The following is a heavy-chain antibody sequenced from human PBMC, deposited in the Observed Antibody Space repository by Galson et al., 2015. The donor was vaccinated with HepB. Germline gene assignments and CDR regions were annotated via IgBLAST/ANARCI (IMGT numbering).Heavy chain of an antibody. J-gene: IGHJ6*02. CDR2: ISAYNGNT. V-gene: IGHV1-18*01. Sequence: SVKVSCKASGYTFTSYGISWVRQAPGQGLEWMGWISAYNGNTNYAQKLQGRVTMTTDTSTSTAYIELRSLRSDDTAVYYCAREGVVVVAAPKSPNYYYYGMDVWGQGTTVTVSS. D-gene: IGHD2-15*01. CDR1: GYTFTSYG. CDR3: AREGVVVVAAPKSPNYYYYGMDV.